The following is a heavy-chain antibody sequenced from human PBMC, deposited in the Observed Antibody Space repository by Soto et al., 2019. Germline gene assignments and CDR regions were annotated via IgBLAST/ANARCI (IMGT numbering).Heavy chain of an antibody. Sequence: GGSLRLSCAASGFTFSSYAMSWVRQAPGKGLEWVSAISGSGGSTYYADSVKGRFTISRDNSKNTLYLQMNSLRAEDTAVYYCAKDTVGYCSGGSCYGEGSWGQGTLVTVSS. J-gene: IGHJ4*02. D-gene: IGHD2-15*01. V-gene: IGHV3-23*01. CDR3: AKDTVGYCSGGSCYGEGS. CDR2: ISGSGGST. CDR1: GFTFSSYA.